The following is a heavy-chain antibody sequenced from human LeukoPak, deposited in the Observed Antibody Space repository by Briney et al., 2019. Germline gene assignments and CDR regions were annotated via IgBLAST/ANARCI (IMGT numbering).Heavy chain of an antibody. D-gene: IGHD3-9*01. V-gene: IGHV3-15*01. CDR1: GFTFSNAW. Sequence: GGSLRLSCAASGFTFSNAWMSCVRQAPGKGLEWFGRIKSKTDGGTTDYAAPVKGRFTISRDDSKNTLYLQMNSLKTEDTAVYYCTTKKSGYDILTGYYELDYWGQGTLVTVSS. CDR2: IKSKTDGGTT. J-gene: IGHJ4*02. CDR3: TTKKSGYDILTGYYELDY.